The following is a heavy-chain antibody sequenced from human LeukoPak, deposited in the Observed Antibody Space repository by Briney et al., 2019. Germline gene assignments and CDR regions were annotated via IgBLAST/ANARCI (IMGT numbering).Heavy chain of an antibody. J-gene: IGHJ4*02. CDR1: GGSISSYY. Sequence: SETLSLTCTVSGGSISSYYWSWIRQPPGKGLEWIGYIYYSGSTNYNPSLKSRVTMSVDTSKNQFSLKLSSVTAADTAVYYCAGAYCGGDCYSSGILDQWGQGTLVTVSS. V-gene: IGHV4-59*08. CDR2: IYYSGST. CDR3: AGAYCGGDCYSSGILDQ. D-gene: IGHD2-21*02.